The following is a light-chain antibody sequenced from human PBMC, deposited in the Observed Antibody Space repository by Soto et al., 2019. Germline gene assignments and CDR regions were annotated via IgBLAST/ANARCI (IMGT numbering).Light chain of an antibody. CDR1: QSISSNY. CDR3: QPDGRPPYT. J-gene: IGKJ2*01. V-gene: IGKV3-20*01. CDR2: GAS. Sequence: XPGERATLSCRASQSISSNYVAWYQQKPGQAPRLLIYGASSRPTGTPERVSGSGSGTDFTRIISRQEHEDFAVYFCQPDGRPPYTSGRGTKLEIK.